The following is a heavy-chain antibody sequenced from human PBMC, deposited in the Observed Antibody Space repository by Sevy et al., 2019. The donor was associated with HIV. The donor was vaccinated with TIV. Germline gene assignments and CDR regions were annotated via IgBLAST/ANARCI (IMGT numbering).Heavy chain of an antibody. CDR2: IYTSGST. CDR3: AGVVAATGYYYYYGMDV. J-gene: IGHJ6*02. CDR1: GGSISSYY. V-gene: IGHV4-4*07. Sequence: SETLSLTCTVSGGSISSYYWSWIRQPARKGLEWIGRIYTSGSTNYNPSLKSRVTMSVDTSKNQFSLKLSSVTAADTAVYYCAGVVAATGYYYYYGMDVWGQGTTVTVSS. D-gene: IGHD2-15*01.